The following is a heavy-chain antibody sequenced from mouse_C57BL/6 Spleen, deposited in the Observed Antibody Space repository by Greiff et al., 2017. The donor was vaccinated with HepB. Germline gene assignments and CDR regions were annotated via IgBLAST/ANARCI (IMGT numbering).Heavy chain of an antibody. CDR2: ISSGGSYT. Sequence: EVKLVESGGDLVKPGGSLKLSCAASGFTFSSYGMSWVRQTPDKRLEWVATISSGGSYTYYPDSVKGRFTISRDHSKNTLYLQRSRLKSEDTTMYYCARRWDSFAYWGQGTLVTVSA. D-gene: IGHD4-1*01. CDR1: GFTFSSYG. CDR3: ARRWDSFAY. J-gene: IGHJ3*01. V-gene: IGHV5-6*02.